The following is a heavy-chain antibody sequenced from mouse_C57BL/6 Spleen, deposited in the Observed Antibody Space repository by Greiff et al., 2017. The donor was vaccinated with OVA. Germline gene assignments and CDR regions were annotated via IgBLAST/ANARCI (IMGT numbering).Heavy chain of an antibody. CDR1: GYSITSGYY. Sequence: EVQLQESGPGLVKPSQSLSLTCSVTGYSITSGYYWNWIRQFPGNKLEWMGYISYDGSNNYNPSLKNRISITRDTSKNQFFLKLNSGTTEDTATDYCARGDYYGSFFDYWGQGTTLTVPS. D-gene: IGHD1-1*01. CDR3: ARGDYYGSFFDY. CDR2: ISYDGSN. J-gene: IGHJ2*01. V-gene: IGHV3-6*01.